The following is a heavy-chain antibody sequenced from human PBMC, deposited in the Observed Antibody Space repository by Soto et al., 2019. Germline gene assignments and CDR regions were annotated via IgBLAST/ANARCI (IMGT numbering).Heavy chain of an antibody. CDR2: IIPIFGTA. Sequence: GASVKVSCKASGGTFSSYAISWVRQAPGQGLEWMGGIIPIFGTANYAQKFQGRVTITADESTSTAYMELSSLRSEDTAVYYCARFLRRGYYYGMDVWGQGTTVTVSS. CDR3: ARFLRRGYYYGMDV. J-gene: IGHJ6*02. D-gene: IGHD6-6*01. CDR1: GGTFSSYA. V-gene: IGHV1-69*13.